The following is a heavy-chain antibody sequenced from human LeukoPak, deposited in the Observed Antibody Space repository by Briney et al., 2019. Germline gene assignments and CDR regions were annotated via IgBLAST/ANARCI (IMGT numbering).Heavy chain of an antibody. Sequence: AGSLRLSCAASGFTFSASALSWVRKAPGKGLDWVSSITGGGGSTYSADSATGRHTISSDNSKNTLYLQINSLRIEDTALYFFSETYFTAGGCFDHWGQGTLVTVSS. D-gene: IGHD3-9*01. CDR2: ITGGGGST. CDR3: SETYFTAGGCFDH. V-gene: IGHV3-23*01. CDR1: GFTFSASA. J-gene: IGHJ4*02.